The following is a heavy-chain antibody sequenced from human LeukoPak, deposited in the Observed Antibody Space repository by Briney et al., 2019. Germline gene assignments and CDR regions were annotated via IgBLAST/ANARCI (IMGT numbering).Heavy chain of an antibody. V-gene: IGHV3-30*18. CDR3: AKEKWLRSHLDY. Sequence: GGSLRLSCAASGFTFSSYGMHWVRQAPGKGLEWVAVISYDGSNKYYADSVKGRFTISRDNSKNTLYLQMNSLRAEDTAVYYCAKEKWLRSHLDYWGQGTLVTVSS. D-gene: IGHD5-12*01. CDR1: GFTFSSYG. J-gene: IGHJ4*02. CDR2: ISYDGSNK.